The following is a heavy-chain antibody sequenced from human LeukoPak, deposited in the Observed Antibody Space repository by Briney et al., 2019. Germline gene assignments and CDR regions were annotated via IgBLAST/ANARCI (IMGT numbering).Heavy chain of an antibody. D-gene: IGHD3-10*01. Sequence: GESLKISCKGSGYTFTSYWIGWVRQMPGKGLEWMGIIYPGDSDSRYSPSFQGQVTIPADKSISTAYLQWSGLKASDTAMYYCARHVHYYGSGRNYYYGMDVWGQGTTVTVSS. CDR3: ARHVHYYGSGRNYYYGMDV. CDR2: IYPGDSDS. CDR1: GYTFTSYW. V-gene: IGHV5-51*01. J-gene: IGHJ6*02.